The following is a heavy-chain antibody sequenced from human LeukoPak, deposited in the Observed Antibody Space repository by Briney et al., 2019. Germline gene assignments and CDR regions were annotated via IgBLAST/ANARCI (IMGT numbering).Heavy chain of an antibody. CDR1: GFTFSSYS. J-gene: IGHJ4*02. D-gene: IGHD3-22*01. CDR2: ISSSSSTI. CDR3: ARGSTYYDSSGQVPFDY. V-gene: IGHV3-48*01. Sequence: GGSLRFSCAASGFTFSSYSMNWVRQALGKGLEWVSYISSSSSTIYYADSVKGRFTISRDNAKNSLYLQMNSLRAEDTAVYYCARGSTYYDSSGQVPFDYWGQGTLVTVSS.